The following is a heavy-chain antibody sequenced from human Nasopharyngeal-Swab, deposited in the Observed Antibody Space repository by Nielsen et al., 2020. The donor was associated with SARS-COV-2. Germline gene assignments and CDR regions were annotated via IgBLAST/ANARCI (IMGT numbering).Heavy chain of an antibody. V-gene: IGHV3-21*01. D-gene: IGHD3-22*01. CDR1: GFTFWSSG. CDR2: ITGSSTYI. Sequence: GGSLRLSCAGSGFTFWSSGMNWVRQAPGKGLEWVSSITGSSTYIYYVDSVKGRFTISRDNAKNSVYLQMNSLRVEDTAVYYCAKRDDYYESSGLGDWGQGTLVTVSS. CDR3: AKRDDYYESSGLGD. J-gene: IGHJ4*02.